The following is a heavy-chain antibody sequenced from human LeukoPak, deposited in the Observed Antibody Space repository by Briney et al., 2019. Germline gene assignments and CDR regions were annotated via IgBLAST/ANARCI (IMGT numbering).Heavy chain of an antibody. Sequence: PGGSLRLSCAASGFTLSSYWMSWVRQAPGKGLEWVANIKQDGSEKYYVDSVKGRFTISRDNAKNSLYLQMNSLRAEDTAVYYCARLDYYGSGSYQVDYWGQGTLVTVSS. CDR3: ARLDYYGSGSYQVDY. J-gene: IGHJ4*02. V-gene: IGHV3-7*03. D-gene: IGHD3-10*01. CDR1: GFTLSSYW. CDR2: IKQDGSEK.